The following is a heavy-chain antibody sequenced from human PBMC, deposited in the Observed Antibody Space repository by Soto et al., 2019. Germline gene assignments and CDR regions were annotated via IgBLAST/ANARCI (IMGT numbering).Heavy chain of an antibody. D-gene: IGHD2-15*01. CDR3: AKDLVVAATGDGMDV. CDR1: GFTFSSYG. CDR2: ISYDGSNK. V-gene: IGHV3-30*18. Sequence: QVQLVESGGGVVQPGRSLRLSCAASGFTFSSYGMNWVRQAPGKGLEWGAVISYDGSNKYYADSVKGRFTIARDNSKNTLYRQMNSLRAEDTAVYYCAKDLVVAATGDGMDVWGQGTTVTVSS. J-gene: IGHJ6*02.